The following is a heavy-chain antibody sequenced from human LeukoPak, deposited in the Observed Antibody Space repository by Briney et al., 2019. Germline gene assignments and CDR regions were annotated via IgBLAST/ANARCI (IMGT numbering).Heavy chain of an antibody. Sequence: SETLSLTCTVSGGSISSSSYYWGWIRQPPGKGLEWIGSIYYSGSTYYNPSLKSRVTISVDTSKNQFSLKLSSVTAADTAVYYCARGHYDILTGYPPPYFDYWGQGTLVTVSS. CDR3: ARGHYDILTGYPPPYFDY. CDR2: IYYSGST. D-gene: IGHD3-9*01. V-gene: IGHV4-39*07. J-gene: IGHJ4*02. CDR1: GGSISSSSYY.